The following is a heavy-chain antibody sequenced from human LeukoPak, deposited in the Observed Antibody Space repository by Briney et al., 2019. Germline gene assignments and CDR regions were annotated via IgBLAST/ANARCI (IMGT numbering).Heavy chain of an antibody. Sequence: GGSLRLSCAASGFTFDDYGMSWVRQAPGKGLEWVSGINWNGGSTGYADSVKGRFTISGDNAKNSLYLQMNSLRAEDTALYYCARGDWFGGSYYFDYWGQGTLVTVSS. J-gene: IGHJ4*02. CDR2: INWNGGST. CDR3: ARGDWFGGSYYFDY. V-gene: IGHV3-20*04. CDR1: GFTFDDYG. D-gene: IGHD3-10*01.